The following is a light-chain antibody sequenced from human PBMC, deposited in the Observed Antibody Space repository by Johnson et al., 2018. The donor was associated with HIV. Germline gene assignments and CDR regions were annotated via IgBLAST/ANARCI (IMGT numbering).Light chain of an antibody. V-gene: IGLV1-51*01. CDR2: DNN. Sequence: QPVLTQPPSVSAAPGQKVTISCSGSSSNIGNNYVSWYQQLPGTAPKLLIYDNNKRPSGIPDRFSGSKSGTSATLGITGLQTGDEADYYCGTWDSSLSVDKYVLGTGTKVTVL. CDR1: SSNIGNNY. CDR3: GTWDSSLSVDKYV. J-gene: IGLJ1*01.